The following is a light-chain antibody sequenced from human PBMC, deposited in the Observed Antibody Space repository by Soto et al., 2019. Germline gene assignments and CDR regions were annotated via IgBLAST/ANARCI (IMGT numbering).Light chain of an antibody. CDR3: SSYTSSSTLV. Sequence: QSALTQPASVSGSPGQSITISCTGTSSDVGGYNYVSWYQQHPDKAPKLMIYDVSNRPSGVSNRFSGSKSGNTASLTISGLQAEDEADYDCSSYTSSSTLVFGGGTKLTVL. V-gene: IGLV2-14*01. J-gene: IGLJ2*01. CDR2: DVS. CDR1: SSDVGGYNY.